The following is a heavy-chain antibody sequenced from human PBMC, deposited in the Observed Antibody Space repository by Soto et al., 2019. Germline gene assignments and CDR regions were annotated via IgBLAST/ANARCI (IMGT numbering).Heavy chain of an antibody. CDR3: ARLVPYYYYGMDV. CDR1: GGSISSSSYY. V-gene: IGHV4-39*01. J-gene: IGHJ6*02. D-gene: IGHD3-10*01. CDR2: IYYSGST. Sequence: KSSETLSLTCTVSGGSISSSSYYWGWIRQPPGKGLEWIGSIYYSGSTYYNPSLKSRVTISVDTSKNQFSLKLSSVTAADTAVYYCARLVPYYYYGMDVWGQGTTVTVSS.